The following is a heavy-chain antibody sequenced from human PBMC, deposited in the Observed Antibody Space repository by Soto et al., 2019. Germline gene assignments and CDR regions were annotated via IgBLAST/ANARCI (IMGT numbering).Heavy chain of an antibody. CDR2: IYYSGST. V-gene: IGHV4-30-4*01. CDR3: ARDRKNDFWSGPKDYYYYYGMDV. Sequence: SETLCLTCTVSGGSISSGDYYWSWIRQPPGKGLEWIGYIYYSGSTYYNPSLKSRVTISVDTSKNQFSLKLSSVTAADTAVYYCARDRKNDFWSGPKDYYYYYGMDVWGQGTTVTVSS. J-gene: IGHJ6*02. D-gene: IGHD3-3*01. CDR1: GGSISSGDYY.